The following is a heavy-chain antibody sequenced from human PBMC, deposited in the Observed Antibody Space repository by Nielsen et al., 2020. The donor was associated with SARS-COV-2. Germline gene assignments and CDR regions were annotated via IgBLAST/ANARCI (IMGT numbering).Heavy chain of an antibody. Sequence: SETLSLTCTVSGGSISSGGYYWSWIRQPPGKGLEWIGEINHSGSTNYNPSLKSRVTISVDTSKNQFSLKLSSVTVADTAVYYCARAPYKYYLNAFDIWGQGTMVTVSS. CDR1: GGSISSGGYY. J-gene: IGHJ3*02. CDR3: ARAPYKYYLNAFDI. V-gene: IGHV4-39*07. CDR2: INHSGST. D-gene: IGHD3-10*01.